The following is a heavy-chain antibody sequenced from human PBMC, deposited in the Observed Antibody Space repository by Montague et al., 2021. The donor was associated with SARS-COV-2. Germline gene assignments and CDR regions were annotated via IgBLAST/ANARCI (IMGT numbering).Heavy chain of an antibody. J-gene: IGHJ4*02. CDR3: ARGRQHFNMIVVVMTGGEYYFDX. Sequence: SETLSLTCAVSGGLFTDYYGGWIRQPPGKGLEWTGEINHRGTSNYNPSLKSRVSISVDTSKNQFSLYLGSVTAADTAVYYCARGRQHFNMIVVVMTGGEYYFDXWAQGTLVTVSS. CDR1: GGLFTDYY. V-gene: IGHV4-34*01. D-gene: IGHD3-22*01. CDR2: INHRGTS.